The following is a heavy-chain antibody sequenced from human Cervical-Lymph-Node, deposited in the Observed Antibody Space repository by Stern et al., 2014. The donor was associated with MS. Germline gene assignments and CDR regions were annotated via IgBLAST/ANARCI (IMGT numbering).Heavy chain of an antibody. D-gene: IGHD3-22*01. CDR2: LDWDDDK. CDR1: GFSLSTSGMC. J-gene: IGHJ4*02. CDR3: ARSEHYYYDSSGYYPNNFDY. Sequence: QVTLKESGPALVKPTQTLTLTCTFSGFSLSTSGMCVSWIRQPPGKALEXLALLDWDDDKYYSTSLKTRLTISKDTSKNQVVLTMTNMDPVDTATYYCARSEHYYYDSSGYYPNNFDYWGQGTLVTVSS. V-gene: IGHV2-70*01.